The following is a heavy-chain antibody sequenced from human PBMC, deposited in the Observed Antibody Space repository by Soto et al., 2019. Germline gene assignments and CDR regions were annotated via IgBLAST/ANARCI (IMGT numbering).Heavy chain of an antibody. CDR2: ISSSSSTI. V-gene: IGHV3-48*02. J-gene: IGHJ4*02. Sequence: GGSLRLSCAASGFTFSSYSMNWVRQAPGKGLEWVSYISSSSSTIYYAGSVKGRFTISRDVSRNTLYLQMNSLRDEDTAVYYCASGPGPTNYYDILTGPQGVFDYWGQGTLVTVSS. CDR3: ASGPGPTNYYDILTGPQGVFDY. CDR1: GFTFSSYS. D-gene: IGHD3-9*01.